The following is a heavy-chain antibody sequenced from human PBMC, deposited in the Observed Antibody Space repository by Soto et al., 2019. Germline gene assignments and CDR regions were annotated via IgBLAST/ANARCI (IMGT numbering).Heavy chain of an antibody. V-gene: IGHV1-2*04. Sequence: ASVKVSCKASGYTFTGYYMHWVRQAPGQGLEWMGWINPNSGGTNYAQKFQGWVTMTRDTSISTAYMELSRLRSDDTAVYYCARGRHIMITFGGVLPHFDYWGQGTLVTVSS. CDR2: INPNSGGT. J-gene: IGHJ4*02. CDR3: ARGRHIMITFGGVLPHFDY. CDR1: GYTFTGYY. D-gene: IGHD3-16*01.